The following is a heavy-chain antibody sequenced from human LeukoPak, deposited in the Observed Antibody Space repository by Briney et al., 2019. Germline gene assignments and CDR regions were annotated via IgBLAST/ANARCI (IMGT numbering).Heavy chain of an antibody. CDR1: GNSIRTYY. J-gene: IGHJ3*02. CDR3: ARGRSPRISSITMIVVVISAFDI. CDR2: MFDSGRT. D-gene: IGHD3-22*01. Sequence: SETLSLTCTVSGNSIRTYYWSWIRQPPGKGLECIGYMFDSGRTNYNPSLKSRVTISVDTSKNQFSLKLSSVTAADTAVYYCARGRSPRISSITMIVVVISAFDIWGQGTMVTVSS. V-gene: IGHV4-59*12.